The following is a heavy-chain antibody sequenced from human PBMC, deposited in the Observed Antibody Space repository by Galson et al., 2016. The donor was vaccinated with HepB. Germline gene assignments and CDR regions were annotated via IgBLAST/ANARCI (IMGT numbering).Heavy chain of an antibody. CDR3: ARGTTDWNGIDY. V-gene: IGHV3-74*01. J-gene: IGHJ4*02. CDR1: GFTFSNNW. CDR2: INGAGSDA. D-gene: IGHD1-1*01. Sequence: SLRLSCAASGFTFSNNWMHWVRQAPGKGLVCVSRINGAGSDANYADSVKGRFTISSDNAKNTLYLQMSSLRAEDTAVYYCARGTTDWNGIDYWGQGTLVSVSS.